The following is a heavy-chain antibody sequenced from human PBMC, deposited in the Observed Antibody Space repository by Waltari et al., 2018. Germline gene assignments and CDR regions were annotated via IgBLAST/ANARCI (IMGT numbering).Heavy chain of an antibody. V-gene: IGHV4-38-2*01. CDR3: ARGQGY. J-gene: IGHJ4*02. CDR1: GYSISTDYY. CDR2: IHHSGST. Sequence: QVQLQESGPGLVKPSETLSLTCAVSGYSISTDYYWVWIRQPPGKGLEWIGNIHHSGSTYYNPSLKSRVSISLDTSKNQFSLELSSRTADDTAVYYCARGQGYWGQGTLVTVSS.